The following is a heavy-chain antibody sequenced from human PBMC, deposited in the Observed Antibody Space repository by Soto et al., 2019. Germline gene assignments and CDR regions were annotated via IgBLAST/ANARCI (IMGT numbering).Heavy chain of an antibody. D-gene: IGHD3-10*01. Sequence: PSETLSLTCTVSGGSISSYYWSWIRQPPGKGLEWIGYIYYSGSTNYNPSLKSRVTISVDTSKNQFSLKLSSVTAADTAVYYCAGYYGSGSYYKINWFGPWGQGTLVTVSS. CDR3: AGYYGSGSYYKINWFGP. J-gene: IGHJ5*02. V-gene: IGHV4-59*01. CDR1: GGSISSYY. CDR2: IYYSGST.